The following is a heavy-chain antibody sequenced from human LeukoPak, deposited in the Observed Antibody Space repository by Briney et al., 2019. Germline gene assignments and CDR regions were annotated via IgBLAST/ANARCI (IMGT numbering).Heavy chain of an antibody. J-gene: IGHJ6*02. D-gene: IGHD3-22*01. CDR2: MNPNSGNT. CDR1: GYTFTSYD. CDR3: ASLGYDSSGYYYYGMDV. V-gene: IGHV1-8*01. Sequence: ASVKVSCKASGYTFTSYDINWVRQATGQGLEWMGWMNPNSGNTGYAQKFQGRVTVTRNTSISTAYMELSSLRSEDTAVYYCASLGYDSSGYYYYGMDVWGQGTTVTVSS.